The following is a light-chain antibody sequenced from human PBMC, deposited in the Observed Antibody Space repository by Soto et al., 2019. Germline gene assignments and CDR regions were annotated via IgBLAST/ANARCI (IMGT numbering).Light chain of an antibody. CDR2: GAS. Sequence: EIVLTQSPGTVSLSPGERATFSCRASQSVSSNYLAWYQQKPGQAPRLLIYGASTRATGIPARFSGSGSGTEFTLTISSLQSEDFAVYYCQQYNNWPETFGQGTKVDIK. CDR1: QSVSSN. V-gene: IGKV3-15*01. J-gene: IGKJ1*01. CDR3: QQYNNWPET.